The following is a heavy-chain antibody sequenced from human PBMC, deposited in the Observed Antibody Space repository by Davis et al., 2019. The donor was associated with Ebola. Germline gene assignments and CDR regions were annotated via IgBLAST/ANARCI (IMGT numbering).Heavy chain of an antibody. CDR1: GGSFSGYY. CDR3: ARQLYQLLSVY. D-gene: IGHD2-2*01. Sequence: MPGGSLRLSCAVYGGSFSGYYWSWIRQPPGKGLEWIGEINHSGSTNYNPSLKSRVTISVDTSKNQFSLKLSSVTAADTAVYYCARQLYQLLSVYWGQGTLVTVSS. CDR2: INHSGST. V-gene: IGHV4-34*01. J-gene: IGHJ4*02.